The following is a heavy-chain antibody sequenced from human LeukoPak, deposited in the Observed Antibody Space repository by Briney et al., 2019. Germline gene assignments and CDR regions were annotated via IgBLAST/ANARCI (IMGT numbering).Heavy chain of an antibody. CDR2: IRDSGAT. CDR1: GFSVSNYY. CDR3: AKDFSRYSGSYLDY. J-gene: IGHJ4*02. V-gene: IGHV3-66*01. Sequence: PGGSLRLSCAGSGFSVSNYYMNWVRQAPGEGLEWVSLIRDSGATFYADSVKGRFTISRDNSKNTLSLQMNSLRAEDTAVYYCAKDFSRYSGSYLDYWGQGTLVTVSS. D-gene: IGHD1-26*01.